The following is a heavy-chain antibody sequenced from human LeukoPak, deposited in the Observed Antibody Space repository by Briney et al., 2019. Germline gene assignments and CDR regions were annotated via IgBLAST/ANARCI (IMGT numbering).Heavy chain of an antibody. CDR3: ARKMGTLGHAFDI. CDR2: ISSSSSYI. V-gene: IGHV3-21*01. CDR1: GFTFSSYS. D-gene: IGHD7-27*01. J-gene: IGHJ3*02. Sequence: TAGGSLRLSCAASGFTFSSYSMNWVRQAPGKGLEWVSSISSSSSYIYYADSVKGRFTISRDNAKNSLYLQMNSLRAEDTAVYYCARKMGTLGHAFDIWGQGTMVTVSS.